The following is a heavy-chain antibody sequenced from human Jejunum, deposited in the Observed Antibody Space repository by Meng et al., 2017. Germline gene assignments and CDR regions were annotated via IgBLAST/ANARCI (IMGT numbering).Heavy chain of an antibody. CDR2: TRNKARSYSE. CDR1: VIHFSEDL. J-gene: IGHJ4*02. V-gene: IGHV3-72*01. CDR3: TSGRPGSAPCDF. D-gene: IGHD1-26*01. Sequence: AGLVIHFSEDLGDRVRQATGKGLEWVGRTRNKARSYSEEYAASVKGRFIVSRDDSGNSFYLQMDRLKAEDTAIYYCTSGRPGSAPCDFWGQGTLVTVSS.